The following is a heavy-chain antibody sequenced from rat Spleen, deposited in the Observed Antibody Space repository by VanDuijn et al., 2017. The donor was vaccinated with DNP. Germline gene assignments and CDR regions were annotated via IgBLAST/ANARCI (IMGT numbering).Heavy chain of an antibody. CDR1: GHSITNSYR. J-gene: IGHJ3*01. CDR3: ASTQFSGDVNWFAY. V-gene: IGHV3-3*01. CDR2: INSAGNT. D-gene: IGHD1-1*01. Sequence: EVQLQESGPGLVKPSQSLSLTCSVTGHSITNSYRWNWIRKFPGNTLEWMGYINSAGNTRYNPSLKSRISITRDTSKNQFFLQVNSVTAEDTATYYCASTQFSGDVNWFAYWGQGTLVTVSS.